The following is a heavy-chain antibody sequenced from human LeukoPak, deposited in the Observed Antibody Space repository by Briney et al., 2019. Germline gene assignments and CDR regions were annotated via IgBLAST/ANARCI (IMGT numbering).Heavy chain of an antibody. V-gene: IGHV3-48*04. CDR1: GLRFGSFA. Sequence: GGSLRLSCEASGLRFGSFAMHGVRHAPGKGLEWGSYISSSGNTIYYADSVKGRFTISRDNAKNSLYLQMNSLRAEDAAVYYCARGLYDFDYWGQGTLVTVSS. D-gene: IGHD5/OR15-5a*01. CDR3: ARGLYDFDY. CDR2: ISSSGNTI. J-gene: IGHJ4*02.